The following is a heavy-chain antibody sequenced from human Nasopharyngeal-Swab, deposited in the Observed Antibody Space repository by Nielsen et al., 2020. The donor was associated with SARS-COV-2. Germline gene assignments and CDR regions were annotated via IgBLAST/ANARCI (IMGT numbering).Heavy chain of an antibody. CDR3: ARDSTGRGYCSSTSCYDLFGNYYYYGMDV. Sequence: SVKVSCKASGGTFSSYAISWVRQAPGQGLEWMGGIIPIFGTANYAQKFQGRVTITADESTSTAYMELSSLRSDDTAVYYCARDSTGRGYCSSTSCYDLFGNYYYYGMDVWGQGTTVTVSS. V-gene: IGHV1-69*13. CDR2: IIPIFGTA. J-gene: IGHJ6*02. CDR1: GGTFSSYA. D-gene: IGHD2-2*01.